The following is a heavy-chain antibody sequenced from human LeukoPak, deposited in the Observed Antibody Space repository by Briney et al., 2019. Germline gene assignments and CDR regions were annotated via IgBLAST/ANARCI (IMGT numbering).Heavy chain of an antibody. CDR3: ARGNPGSYNWFDP. CDR2: IYSGVTT. Sequence: GGSLRLSCAASGFTVTSNSMSWVRQAPGKGLEGVSIIYSGVTTYYADSVKGRFTIFRDNSKNTLYLQMNSLRAEDTAVYYCARGNPGSYNWFDPWGQGTLVTVSS. J-gene: IGHJ5*02. D-gene: IGHD2/OR15-2a*01. V-gene: IGHV3-66*01. CDR1: GFTVTSNS.